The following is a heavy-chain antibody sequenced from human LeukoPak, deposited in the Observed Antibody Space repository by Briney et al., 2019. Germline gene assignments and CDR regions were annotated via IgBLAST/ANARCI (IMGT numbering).Heavy chain of an antibody. CDR3: ARDGMTGPLYYYGMDV. D-gene: IGHD3-9*01. V-gene: IGHV1-2*04. Sequence: ASVKVSCKASGYTFTGYYMHWVRQAPGQGLEWMGWINPNSGGTNYAQKFQGWVTMTRDTSISTAYMELNRLRSDDTAVYYCARDGMTGPLYYYGMDVWGQGTTVTVSS. CDR1: GYTFTGYY. CDR2: INPNSGGT. J-gene: IGHJ6*02.